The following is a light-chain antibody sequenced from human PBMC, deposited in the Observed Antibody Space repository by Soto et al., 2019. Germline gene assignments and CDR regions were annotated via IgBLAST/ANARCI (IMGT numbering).Light chain of an antibody. CDR2: DAS. CDR3: QQYGSSLRT. CDR1: QSVSSN. Sequence: EIVMTQSPATLSVSPGERATLSCRASQSVSSNLAWYQQKPGQAPRLLIYDASNRATGIPDRFSGSGSGTDFTLTISRLEPEDFAVYYCQQYGSSLRTFGQGTKVDIK. V-gene: IGKV3-20*01. J-gene: IGKJ1*01.